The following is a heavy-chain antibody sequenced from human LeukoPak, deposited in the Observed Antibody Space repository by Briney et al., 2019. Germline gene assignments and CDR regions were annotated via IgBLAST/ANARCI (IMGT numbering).Heavy chain of an antibody. CDR1: GLTFSSYW. D-gene: IGHD2-2*01. J-gene: IGHJ6*02. CDR2: INSDGSST. V-gene: IGHV3-74*01. Sequence: QPGGSLRLSCAASGLTFSSYWMHWVRQAPGKGLVWVSRINSDGSSTSYADSVKGRFTISRDKAKNTLYLQMNSLRAEDTAVYYCARDVPLRYYYGMDVWGQRTTVTVSS. CDR3: ARDVPLRYYYGMDV.